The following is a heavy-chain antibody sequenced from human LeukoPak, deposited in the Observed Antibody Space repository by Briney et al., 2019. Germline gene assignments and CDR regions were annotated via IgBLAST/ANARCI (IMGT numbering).Heavy chain of an antibody. D-gene: IGHD3-9*01. J-gene: IGHJ4*02. Sequence: GGSLRLSCAASGFTFSSYGMHWVRQAPGKGLEWVAFIRYDGSNKYYADSVKGRFTISRDNSKITLYLQMNNLRAEDTAVYYCAKFPKHYDILTGYFDYWGQGTLVTVSS. CDR2: IRYDGSNK. V-gene: IGHV3-30*02. CDR3: AKFPKHYDILTGYFDY. CDR1: GFTFSSYG.